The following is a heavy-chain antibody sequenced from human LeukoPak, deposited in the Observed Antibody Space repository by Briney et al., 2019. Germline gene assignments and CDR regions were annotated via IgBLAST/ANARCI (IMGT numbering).Heavy chain of an antibody. Sequence: GSLRLSCAVSGFTFSSYAMSWVRQAPGKGLEWVSAISGSGGSTYYADSVKGRFTISRDNSKNTLYLQMNSLRAEDTAVYYCARARLNLNWFDPWGQGTLVTVSS. CDR2: ISGSGGST. CDR3: ARARLNLNWFDP. J-gene: IGHJ5*02. D-gene: IGHD6-6*01. CDR1: GFTFSSYA. V-gene: IGHV3-23*01.